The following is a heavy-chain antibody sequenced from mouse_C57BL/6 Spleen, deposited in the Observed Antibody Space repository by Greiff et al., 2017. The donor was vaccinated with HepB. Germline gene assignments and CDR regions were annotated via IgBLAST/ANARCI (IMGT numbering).Heavy chain of an antibody. CDR3: ASRPYSNLDY. V-gene: IGHV1-26*01. CDR2: INPNNGGT. J-gene: IGHJ2*01. Sequence: EVQLQQSGPELVKPGASVKISCKASGYTFTDYYMNWVKQSHGKSLEWIGDINPNNGGTSYNQKFKGKATLTVDKSSSTAYMELRSLTSGDSAVYYCASRPYSNLDYWGKGTTLTVSS. CDR1: GYTFTDYY. D-gene: IGHD2-5*01.